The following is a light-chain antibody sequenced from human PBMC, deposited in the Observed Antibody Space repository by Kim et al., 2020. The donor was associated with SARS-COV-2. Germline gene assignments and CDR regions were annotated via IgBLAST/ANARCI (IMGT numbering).Light chain of an antibody. J-gene: IGKJ1*01. CDR3: QQSYSTPRT. V-gene: IGKV1-39*01. CDR2: AAS. Sequence: DIQMTQSPSSLSASVGDRVTITCRASQSISSYLNWYQQKPGKAPKLLIYAASSLQSGVPSRFSGSGSGTDFTLTISSLQPDDFATYSCQQSYSTPRTFGQGTKVDIK. CDR1: QSISSY.